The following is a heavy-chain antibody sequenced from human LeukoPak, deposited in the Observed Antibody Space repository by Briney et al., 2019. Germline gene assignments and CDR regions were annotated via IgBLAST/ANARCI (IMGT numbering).Heavy chain of an antibody. CDR2: IYYSGST. V-gene: IGHV4-59*01. D-gene: IGHD3-10*01. Sequence: SETLSLTCTVSGGSISSYYWSWIRQPPGKGLEWIGYIYYSGSTNYNPSLKSRVTISVDTSKNQFSLKLSSVTAADTAVYYCARGSGKVASSCMDVWGQGTTVTVSS. CDR3: ARGSGKVASSCMDV. J-gene: IGHJ6*02. CDR1: GGSISSYY.